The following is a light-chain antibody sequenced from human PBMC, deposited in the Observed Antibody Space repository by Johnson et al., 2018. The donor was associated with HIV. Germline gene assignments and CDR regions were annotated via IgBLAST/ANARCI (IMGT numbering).Light chain of an antibody. CDR1: SSNIGNND. V-gene: IGLV1-51*01. Sequence: QSVLTQPPSVSAAPGQEVTISCSGSSSNIGNNDVSWYQQLPGTAPKVLIYDNNKRPSGIPDRFSGSKSGTSATLGITGLQTGDEADYYCGTWDGSLSGYVFGTGTKVTVL. CDR2: DNN. J-gene: IGLJ1*01. CDR3: GTWDGSLSGYV.